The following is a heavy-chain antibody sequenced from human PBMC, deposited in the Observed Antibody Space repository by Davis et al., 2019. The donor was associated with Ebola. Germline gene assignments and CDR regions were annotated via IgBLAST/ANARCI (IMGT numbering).Heavy chain of an antibody. CDR1: GFTFSSYS. CDR3: ARSSIAARPGYYYGMDV. Sequence: GESLKISCAASGFTFSSYSMNWVRQAPGKGLEWVSSISSSSSYIYYADSVKGRFTISMDNAKNSLYLQMNSLRAEDTAVYYCARSSIAARPGYYYGMDVWGQGTTVTVSS. J-gene: IGHJ6*02. CDR2: ISSSSSYI. V-gene: IGHV3-21*01. D-gene: IGHD6-6*01.